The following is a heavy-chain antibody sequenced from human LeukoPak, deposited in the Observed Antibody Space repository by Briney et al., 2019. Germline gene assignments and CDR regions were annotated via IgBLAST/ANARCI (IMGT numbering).Heavy chain of an antibody. D-gene: IGHD3-22*01. CDR3: ARGDSSPYYYFDY. CDR1: GYTFTGYY. V-gene: IGHV1-2*02. J-gene: IGHJ4*02. CDR2: INPNSGDT. Sequence: ASVKVSCKASGYTFTGYYLHWVRQAPGQGLEWMGWINPNSGDTNYAQKFQGRVTMTRDTSISTAYMELSRLRSDDTAVFYCARGDSSPYYYFDYWGQGALVTVSS.